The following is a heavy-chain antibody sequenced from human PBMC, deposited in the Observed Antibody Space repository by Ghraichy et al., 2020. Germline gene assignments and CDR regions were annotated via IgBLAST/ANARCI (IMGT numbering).Heavy chain of an antibody. J-gene: IGHJ4*02. CDR2: INHSGHT. Sequence: SETLSLTCAVYGGSFSGYYWSWIRQPPGKGLEWIGEINHSGHTNYNPSLKSRVTISVDTSKNQFSLKVNSVTAADTAVYYCARGHYHSSGYRGEFFDYWGQGTLVTVSS. D-gene: IGHD3-22*01. CDR3: ARGHYHSSGYRGEFFDY. V-gene: IGHV4-34*01. CDR1: GGSFSGYY.